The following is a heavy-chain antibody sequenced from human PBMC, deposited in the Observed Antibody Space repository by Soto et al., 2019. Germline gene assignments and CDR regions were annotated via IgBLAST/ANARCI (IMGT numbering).Heavy chain of an antibody. CDR1: GGSISSGGYY. V-gene: IGHV4-31*03. CDR3: ARALGYDILTGYYNENWFDP. Sequence: QVQLQESGPGLVKPSQTLSLTCTVSGGSISSGGYYWSWIRQHPGKGLEWIGYIYYSGSTYYNPSLQSRVTISVDTSKNQFSLKLSSVTAADTAVYYCARALGYDILTGYYNENWFDPWGQGTLVTVSS. J-gene: IGHJ5*02. D-gene: IGHD3-9*01. CDR2: IYYSGST.